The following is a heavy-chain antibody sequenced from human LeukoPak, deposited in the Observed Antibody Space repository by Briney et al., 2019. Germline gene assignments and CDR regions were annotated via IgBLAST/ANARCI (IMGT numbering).Heavy chain of an antibody. CDR2: IHNSEST. V-gene: IGHV4-39*01. CDR3: ARQVTFGYAFAYYFDY. J-gene: IGHJ4*02. D-gene: IGHD5-18*01. Sequence: SETLSLTCTVSGGSISNSAYYWGWIRQPPGKGLEWIGNIHNSESTYYNPSLKSRVTMSVDTSKNQFSLKLSSVTAADTAVYYCARQVTFGYAFAYYFDYWGQGSLVTVSS. CDR1: GGSISNSAYY.